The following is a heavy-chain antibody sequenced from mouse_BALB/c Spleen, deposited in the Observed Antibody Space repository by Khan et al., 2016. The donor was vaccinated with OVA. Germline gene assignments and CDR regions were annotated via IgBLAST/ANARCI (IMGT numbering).Heavy chain of an antibody. D-gene: IGHD1-1*01. V-gene: IGHV3-5*02. J-gene: IGHJ1*01. CDR3: ARAYGSLYWFFDV. CDR1: GISITSGNYR. CDR2: IYYSGTV. Sequence: EVQLQESGPGLVKPSQTVSLTCTVTGISITSGNYRWSWIRQFPGNKLEWIGNIYYSGTVTYNPSLTSRTTITRDTSKNQFFLEMNSLTAEDTATYCCARAYGSLYWFFDVWGAGTTVTVSS.